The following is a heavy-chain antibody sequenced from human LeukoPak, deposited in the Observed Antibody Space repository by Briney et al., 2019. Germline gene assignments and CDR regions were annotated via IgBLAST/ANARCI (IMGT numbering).Heavy chain of an antibody. D-gene: IGHD3-16*01. CDR1: GFTFSSYA. J-gene: IGHJ4*02. Sequence: GGSLRLSCAASGFTFSSYAMSWVRQAPGKGLEWVSAISGSGGSTYYADSVKGRFTISRDNSKNTLYLQMNSLPADDTPVYYCAGLEGGYRLVGGDYFDYWGQGTLVTVSS. V-gene: IGHV3-23*01. CDR2: ISGSGGST. CDR3: AGLEGGYRLVGGDYFDY.